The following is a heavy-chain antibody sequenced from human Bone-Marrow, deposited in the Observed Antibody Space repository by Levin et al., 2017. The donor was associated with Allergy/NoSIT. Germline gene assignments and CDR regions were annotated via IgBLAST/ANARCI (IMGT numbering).Heavy chain of an antibody. J-gene: IGHJ6*02. CDR3: ARVLGSQSSYGMDV. Sequence: GGSLRLSCAASGFTVSTNYFSWVRQAPGKGLEWVSLIYSDGRTYYADSVKGRFTISRDNSKNTLFLQMNSLRAEDTAVYYCARVLGSQSSYGMDVWDQGTTVTVSS. CDR2: IYSDGRT. CDR1: GFTVSTNY. V-gene: IGHV3-53*01. D-gene: IGHD5-24*01.